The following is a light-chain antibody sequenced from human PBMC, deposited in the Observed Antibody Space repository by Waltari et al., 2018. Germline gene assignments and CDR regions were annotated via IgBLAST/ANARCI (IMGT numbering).Light chain of an antibody. CDR3: QVWDITSDHFV. J-gene: IGLJ1*01. V-gene: IGLV3-21*02. CDR2: DNS. Sequence: SYVLPQPPSVSVAPGQTARLTCGGNNIGSKSVAWYQQKPGQAPVLVVYDNSDRPSGIPERFSGSNSGNTATLTISRVEAGDEADYCCQVWDITSDHFVFGTGTKVTVL. CDR1: NIGSKS.